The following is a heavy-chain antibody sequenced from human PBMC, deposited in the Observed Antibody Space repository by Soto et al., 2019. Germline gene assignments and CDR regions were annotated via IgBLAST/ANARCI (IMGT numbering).Heavy chain of an antibody. J-gene: IGHJ4*02. Sequence: GGSLRLSCAASGFTFSTSDFHWVRQVKGKGLEWVSAIGADGGTTDYAAPVKGRFTISRDDSKNSLFLQMNSLKTEDTAVYYCTTDDPINKNWGQGTLVTVSS. CDR1: GFTFSTSD. CDR2: IGADGGTT. V-gene: IGHV3-15*04. CDR3: TTDDPINKN.